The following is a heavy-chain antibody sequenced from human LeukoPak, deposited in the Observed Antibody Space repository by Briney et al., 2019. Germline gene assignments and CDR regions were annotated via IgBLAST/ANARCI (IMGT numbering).Heavy chain of an antibody. J-gene: IGHJ4*01. Sequence: PGGSLRLSCAASGFTLSNYWMHWVRQVPGKGLVWVSSINGHGNTTKYADSVRGRFTISRDNAKNTLFLQMYSLRADDTAVYFCSRGREYTSNSNPFDFWGHGTLVTVSS. CDR1: GFTLSNYW. CDR2: INGHGNTT. V-gene: IGHV3-74*01. D-gene: IGHD6-6*01. CDR3: SRGREYTSNSNPFDF.